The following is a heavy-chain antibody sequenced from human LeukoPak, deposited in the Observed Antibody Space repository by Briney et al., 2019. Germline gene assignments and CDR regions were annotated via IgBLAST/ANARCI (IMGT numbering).Heavy chain of an antibody. J-gene: IGHJ4*02. Sequence: SETLSLTCAVYGGSFSGYYWSWIRQPPGKGLEWIGEINHSGSTSYNPSLKSRVTISVDTSKNQFSLKLSSVTAADTAVYYCASWERITMIVVAPSGFRYWGQGTLVTVSS. CDR2: INHSGST. CDR3: ASWERITMIVVAPSGFRY. CDR1: GGSFSGYY. D-gene: IGHD3-22*01. V-gene: IGHV4-34*01.